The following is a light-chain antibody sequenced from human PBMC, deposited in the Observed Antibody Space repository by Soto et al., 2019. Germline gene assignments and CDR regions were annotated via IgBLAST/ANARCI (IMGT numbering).Light chain of an antibody. CDR2: GVS. CDR1: QTGSNSY. V-gene: IGKV3-20*01. Sequence: IVLTQSPGTLSLSPGERATLSCRASQTGSNSYLAWYQQKSAQAPRLLIYGVSTRATGIPDRFSGSGSGTEFTLTISRREPEDFAVYFCQQYGYSQWTFGQGTKVEIK. J-gene: IGKJ1*01. CDR3: QQYGYSQWT.